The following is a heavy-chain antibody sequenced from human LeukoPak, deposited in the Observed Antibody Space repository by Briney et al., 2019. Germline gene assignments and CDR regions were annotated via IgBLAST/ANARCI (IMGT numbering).Heavy chain of an antibody. CDR2: MNPNSGNT. CDR3: ARAPYSSSWYGGYYYYMDV. V-gene: IGHV1-8*03. Sequence: ASVKVSCKASGYTFTSYDINWVRQATGQGLEWMGWMNPNSGNTGYAQKFQGRVTITRNTSISTAYMELSSLRSEDTAVYYCARAPYSSSWYGGYYYYMDVWGKGTTVTVSS. D-gene: IGHD6-13*01. CDR1: GYTFTSYD. J-gene: IGHJ6*03.